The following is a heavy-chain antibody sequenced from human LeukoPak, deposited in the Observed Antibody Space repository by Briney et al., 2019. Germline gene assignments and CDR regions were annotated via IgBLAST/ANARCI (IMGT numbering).Heavy chain of an antibody. CDR2: ISSSSSTI. V-gene: IGHV3-48*04. CDR1: GFTFSSYS. J-gene: IGHJ3*02. CDR3: ARDLGQLVPSDAFDI. Sequence: PGGSLRLSCAASGFTFSSYSMNWVRQAPGKGLEWVSYISSSSSTIYYADSVKGRFTISRDNAKNTLYLQMNSLRAEDTALYYCARDLGQLVPSDAFDIWGQGTMVTVSS. D-gene: IGHD6-6*01.